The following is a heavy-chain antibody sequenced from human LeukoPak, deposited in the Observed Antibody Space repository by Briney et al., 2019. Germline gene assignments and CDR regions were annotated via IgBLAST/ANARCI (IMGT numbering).Heavy chain of an antibody. CDR3: AKGSGSYLHAYFDS. CDR2: ISGSGVST. Sequence: PGGSLRLSCAASGVTFSSYAMSWVRQAPGKGVEWVSAISGSGVSTYYAASVKGPLTISRDNSKNTLYLQMNSLRAEDTAVYYCAKGSGSYLHAYFDSWGQGTLVTVSS. J-gene: IGHJ4*02. V-gene: IGHV3-23*01. D-gene: IGHD1-26*01. CDR1: GVTFSSYA.